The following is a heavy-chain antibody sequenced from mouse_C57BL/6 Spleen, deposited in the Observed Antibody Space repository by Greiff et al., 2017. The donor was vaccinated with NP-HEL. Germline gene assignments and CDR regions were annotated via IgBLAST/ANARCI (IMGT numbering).Heavy chain of an antibody. CDR3: ARHGNYEYYAMDY. D-gene: IGHD2-1*01. CDR1: GFSLTSYG. V-gene: IGHV2-6-1*01. Sequence: QVQLQQSGPGLVAPSQSLSITCTVSGFSLTSYGVHWVRQPPGKGLEWLVVIWSDGSTTYNSALKSRLSISKDNSKSQVFLKMNSLQTDDTAMYYCARHGNYEYYAMDYWGQGTSVTVSS. CDR2: IWSDGST. J-gene: IGHJ4*01.